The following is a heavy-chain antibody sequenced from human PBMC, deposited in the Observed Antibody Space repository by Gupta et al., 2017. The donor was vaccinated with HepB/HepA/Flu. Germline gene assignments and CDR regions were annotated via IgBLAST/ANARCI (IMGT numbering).Heavy chain of an antibody. CDR1: GFTFSSYS. D-gene: IGHD3-10*01. CDR2: ISSSSSYI. J-gene: IGHJ3*02. Sequence: EVQLVESGGGLVKPGGSLRLSCAASGFTFSSYSMNWVRQAPGKGLEWVSSISSSSSYIYYADSVKGRFTISRDNAKNSLYLQMNSLRAEDTAVYYCARDLWFGEFPHAFDIWGQGTMVTVSS. CDR3: ARDLWFGEFPHAFDI. V-gene: IGHV3-21*01.